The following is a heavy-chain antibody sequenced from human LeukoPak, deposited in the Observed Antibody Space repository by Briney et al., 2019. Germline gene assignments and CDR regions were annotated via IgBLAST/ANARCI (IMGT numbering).Heavy chain of an antibody. V-gene: IGHV4-59*01. CDR3: GRFGELGLWAFDI. J-gene: IGHJ3*02. Sequence: SETLSLTCTVSGGSISSYYWSWIRQPPGKGLEWIGYIYYSGCTNYNPSLKSRVTISVDTSKNQFSLKLSSVTAADTAVYYCGRFGELGLWAFDIWGQGTMVTVSS. D-gene: IGHD3-10*01. CDR2: IYYSGCT. CDR1: GGSISSYY.